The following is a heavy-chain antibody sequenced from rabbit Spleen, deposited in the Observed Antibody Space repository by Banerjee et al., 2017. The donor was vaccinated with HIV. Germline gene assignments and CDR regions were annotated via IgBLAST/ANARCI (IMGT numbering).Heavy chain of an antibody. CDR1: GFTISNYW. Sequence: QLEESGGRLVQPGGSLTLSCKAYGFTISNYWMNWVRQAPGKGLEWIGIIYPITETTYYANWVNGRFTISSDNAQNTVDLHMNSLTAADTATYFCARDTGSSFSSYGMDLWGQGTLVTVS. J-gene: IGHJ6*01. CDR3: ARDTGSSFSSYGMDL. D-gene: IGHD8-1*01. CDR2: IYPITETT. V-gene: IGHV1S7*01.